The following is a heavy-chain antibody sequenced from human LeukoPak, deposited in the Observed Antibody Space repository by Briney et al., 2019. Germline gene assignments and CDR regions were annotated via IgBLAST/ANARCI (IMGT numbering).Heavy chain of an antibody. Sequence: GGSLRLSCAASGFTFSSYWMSWVRQAPGKGLEWVSAISGSGGSTYYTDSVKGRFTISRDNSKNTLYLQMNSLRAEDTAVYYCAKGLEMATTSYYFDYWGQGTLVTVSS. CDR3: AKGLEMATTSYYFDY. V-gene: IGHV3-23*01. D-gene: IGHD5-24*01. CDR1: GFTFSSYW. J-gene: IGHJ4*02. CDR2: ISGSGGST.